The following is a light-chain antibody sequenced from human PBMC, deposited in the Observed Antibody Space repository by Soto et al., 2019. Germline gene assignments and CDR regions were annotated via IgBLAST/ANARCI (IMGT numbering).Light chain of an antibody. CDR1: QSGFSNSKNRNH. Sequence: DIVMTQSPDSLAGSLGERATIKCKSSQSGFSNSKNRNHLSWYQQKPGQPPKLLIYWATTRESGVPDRFSGSGSGTDFTLTVSGLQAEDVAIYYCHQYFRSPITFGGGTKVDI. CDR2: WAT. CDR3: HQYFRSPIT. J-gene: IGKJ4*01. V-gene: IGKV4-1*01.